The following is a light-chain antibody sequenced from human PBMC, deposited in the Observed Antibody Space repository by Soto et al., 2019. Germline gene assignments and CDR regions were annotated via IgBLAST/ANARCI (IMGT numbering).Light chain of an antibody. J-gene: IGLJ2*01. CDR1: SSDVGGYNF. CDR2: DVT. V-gene: IGLV2-8*01. CDR3: TSYAGSSIPVV. Sequence: QSVLTQPPSASGSPGQSVTISCTGASSDVGGYNFVSWYQQHPGKAPKLMIYDVTERPSGVPDRFSGSKSGNTASLTVSGLQAEDEAEYYCTSYAGSSIPVVFGGGTKRTVL.